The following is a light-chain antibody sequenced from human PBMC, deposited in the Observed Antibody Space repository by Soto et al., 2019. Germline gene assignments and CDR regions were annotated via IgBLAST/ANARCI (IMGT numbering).Light chain of an antibody. Sequence: EIVLTQSPGTLSLSPGERATLSCRASQSVSSSYLAWYQQKPGQAPRLLIYGASSRATGIPDRFSGSGSGTDFTLTISRLEPEDLAVYYCQQYGNSPLFGQGNKRDIK. CDR3: QQYGNSPL. J-gene: IGKJ2*01. CDR1: QSVSSSY. CDR2: GAS. V-gene: IGKV3-20*01.